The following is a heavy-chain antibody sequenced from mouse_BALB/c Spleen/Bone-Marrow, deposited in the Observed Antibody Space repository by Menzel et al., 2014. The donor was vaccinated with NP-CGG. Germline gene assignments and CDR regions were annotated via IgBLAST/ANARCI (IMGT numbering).Heavy chain of an antibody. CDR2: ISNGGGST. D-gene: IGHD2-1*01. CDR1: GFTFSSYT. CDR3: ARQIYFPYFDY. J-gene: IGHJ2*01. Sequence: EVKVVESGGGLVQPGGSLKLSCAASGFTFSSYTISWVRQTPEKRLEWVAYISNGGGSTYYPDTVKGRFTISRDNAKNTLYLQMSSLKSEDTAMYYCARQIYFPYFDYWGQGTTLTVSS. V-gene: IGHV5-12-2*01.